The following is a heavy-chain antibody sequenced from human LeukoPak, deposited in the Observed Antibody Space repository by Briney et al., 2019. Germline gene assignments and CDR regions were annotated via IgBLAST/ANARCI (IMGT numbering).Heavy chain of an antibody. CDR2: ISANNANT. Sequence: ASVTVSCKPSGYTVSSYGITWVRQAPGQGLEWMGWISANNANTIYAQKFQGRVTMTTDTSTSTAYMELRTLRSDDTAVYYCARGPPYVSGSPFFYWGQGTLVTVSS. V-gene: IGHV1-18*01. J-gene: IGHJ4*02. CDR1: GYTVSSYG. CDR3: ARGPPYVSGSPFFY. D-gene: IGHD3-10*01.